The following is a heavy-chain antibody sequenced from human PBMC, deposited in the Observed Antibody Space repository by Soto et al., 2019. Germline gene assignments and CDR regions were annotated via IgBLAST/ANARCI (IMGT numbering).Heavy chain of an antibody. CDR1: GGSISSYY. D-gene: IGHD6-13*01. CDR3: AREAAAGKIVFDY. V-gene: IGHV4-59*12. J-gene: IGHJ4*02. CDR2: IYYSGST. Sequence: ETLSLTCTVSGGSISSYYWSWIRQPPGKGLEWIGYIYYSGSTNYNPSLKSRVTISVDTSKNQFSLKLSSVTAADTAVYYCAREAAAGKIVFDYWGQGTLVTVSS.